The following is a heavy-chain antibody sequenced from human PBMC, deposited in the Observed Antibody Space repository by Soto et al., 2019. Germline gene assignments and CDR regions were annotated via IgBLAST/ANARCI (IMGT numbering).Heavy chain of an antibody. Sequence: SETLSLACSVSGGSISRGVYCCGWILQHPGKGLEWIGYIYYSGSTYYNPSLKSRVTISVDTSKNQFCLKLSSVTAADTAVYYCARGRSSGYYYRYWGQGTLVTVSS. V-gene: IGHV4-31*03. D-gene: IGHD3-22*01. CDR2: IYYSGST. J-gene: IGHJ4*02. CDR3: ARGRSSGYYYRY. CDR1: GGSISRGVYC.